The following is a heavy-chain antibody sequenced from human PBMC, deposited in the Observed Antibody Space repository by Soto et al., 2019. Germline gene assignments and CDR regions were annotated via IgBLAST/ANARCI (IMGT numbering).Heavy chain of an antibody. CDR3: AFSEVAGRRYYYGMDV. D-gene: IGHD6-19*01. CDR2: INHSGST. Sequence: SETLSLTCAVYGGSFSCYYWSWIRQPPGKGLEWIGEINHSGSTNYNPSLKSRVTISVDTSKNQFSLKLSSVTAADTAVYYCAFSEVAGRRYYYGMDVWGQGTTVTVSS. V-gene: IGHV4-34*01. J-gene: IGHJ6*02. CDR1: GGSFSCYY.